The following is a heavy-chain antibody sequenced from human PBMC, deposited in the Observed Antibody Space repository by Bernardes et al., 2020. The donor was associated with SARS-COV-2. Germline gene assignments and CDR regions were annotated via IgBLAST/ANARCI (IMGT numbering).Heavy chain of an antibody. CDR2: IYYSGST. Sequence: SETLSLTCTVSGGSISSSSYYWGWIRQPPGKGLEWIGSIYYSGSTYYNRSLKSRVTISVDTSKNQFSLKLSSVTAADTAVYYCASVMATWDRGLFSNTYYFYGMDVWGQGTTVTVSS. CDR3: ASVMATWDRGLFSNTYYFYGMDV. CDR1: GGSISSSSYY. V-gene: IGHV4-39*01. J-gene: IGHJ6*02. D-gene: IGHD3-10*01.